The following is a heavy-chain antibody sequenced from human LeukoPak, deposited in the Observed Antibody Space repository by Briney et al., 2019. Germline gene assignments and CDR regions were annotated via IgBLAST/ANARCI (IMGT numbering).Heavy chain of an antibody. CDR3: ATSYSSSWYLVGPGDPEYFQH. CDR2: ISAYNGNT. D-gene: IGHD6-13*01. Sequence: ASVKVSCKASGYTFTSYGISWVRQAPGQGLEWMGWISAYNGNTNYAQKLQGRVTMTTDTSTSTAYMELRSLRSDDTAVYYCATSYSSSWYLVGPGDPEYFQHWGQGTLVTVSS. CDR1: GYTFTSYG. J-gene: IGHJ1*01. V-gene: IGHV1-18*01.